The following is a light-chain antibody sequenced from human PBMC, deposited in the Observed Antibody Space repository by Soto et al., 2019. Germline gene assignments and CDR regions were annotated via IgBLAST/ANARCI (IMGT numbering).Light chain of an antibody. Sequence: DIQMTQAPSTLSGSVGDRVTITCRASQTISSWLAWYQQKPGKAPKLLIYKASTLKSGVPSRFSGSGSVTAFTLTISSLQPDAFATDYCQHYNSYSEAFGQGTKVELK. J-gene: IGKJ1*01. CDR2: KAS. CDR1: QTISSW. V-gene: IGKV1-5*03. CDR3: QHYNSYSEA.